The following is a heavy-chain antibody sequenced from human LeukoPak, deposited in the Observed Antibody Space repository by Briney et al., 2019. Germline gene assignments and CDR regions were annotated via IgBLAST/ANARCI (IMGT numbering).Heavy chain of an antibody. V-gene: IGHV3-21*06. Sequence: GGSLRLSCAASGFTFSSYSMKWVRQAPGKGLEWVSSISSSSSYMDYVDSVKGRFTISRDNAKNSLYLQMNSLRAEDTAVYYCAVDYDYWSAYYSDSRMTPKRGGRGTLVTVSS. CDR1: GFTFSSYS. D-gene: IGHD3-3*01. CDR2: ISSSSSYM. J-gene: IGHJ4*02. CDR3: AVDYDYWSAYYSDSRMTPKR.